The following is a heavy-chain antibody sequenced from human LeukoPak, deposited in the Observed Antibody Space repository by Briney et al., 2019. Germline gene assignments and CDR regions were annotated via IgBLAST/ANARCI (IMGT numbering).Heavy chain of an antibody. CDR1: GFTFSSYA. Sequence: GGSLRLSCAASGFTFSSYAMSWVRQAPGEGLEWVSGISGGGETTYYADSMKGRFTISRDNSKNTLYLQMNSLRAEDTAVYYCAKQLTAGGYYFDYWGQGTLVTVSS. CDR2: ISGGGETT. D-gene: IGHD6-13*01. V-gene: IGHV3-23*01. J-gene: IGHJ4*02. CDR3: AKQLTAGGYYFDY.